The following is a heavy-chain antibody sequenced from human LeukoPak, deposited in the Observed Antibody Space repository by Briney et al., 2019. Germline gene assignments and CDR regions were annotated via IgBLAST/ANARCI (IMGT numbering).Heavy chain of an antibody. J-gene: IGHJ3*02. CDR3: ARVRHGAFDI. V-gene: IGHV4-38-2*02. CDR2: IYHSGST. CDR1: GYSISSGYY. Sequence: PSETLSLTCTVSGYSISSGYYWGWIRQPPGKGLEWIGSIYHSGSTYYNPSLKSRVTISVDTSKNQFSLKLSSVTAADTAVYYCARVRHGAFDIWGQGTMVTVSS.